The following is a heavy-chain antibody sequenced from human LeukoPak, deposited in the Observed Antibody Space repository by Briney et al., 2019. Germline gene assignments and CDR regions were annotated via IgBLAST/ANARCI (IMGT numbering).Heavy chain of an antibody. CDR2: IYSGGGT. CDR3: ARNYYDSSAYYYFDY. D-gene: IGHD3-22*01. Sequence: GGSLRLSCAASGFTVSSSYMNWVRQAPGKGLEWVSLIYSGGGTYYADSVKGRFAISRDNSKNTLYLQMNSLRAEDTAVYYCARNYYDSSAYYYFDYWGQGTLVTVSS. CDR1: GFTVSSSY. J-gene: IGHJ4*02. V-gene: IGHV3-66*01.